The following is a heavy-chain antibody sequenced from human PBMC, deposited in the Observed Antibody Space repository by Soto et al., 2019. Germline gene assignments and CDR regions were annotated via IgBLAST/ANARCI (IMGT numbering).Heavy chain of an antibody. J-gene: IGHJ4*02. CDR1: GFSFDTYA. CDR2: ISGSGGNT. Sequence: EEQLLESGGGLVQPGGSLRVSCAASGFSFDTYAMSWVRQAPGKGLEWVSTISGSGGNTYYADSVKGRFTISRDNSKNILYLQMTSLRAEDTALYYCAKLGMTTINRDYWGQGTQVTVSS. V-gene: IGHV3-23*01. CDR3: AKLGMTTINRDY. D-gene: IGHD5-12*01.